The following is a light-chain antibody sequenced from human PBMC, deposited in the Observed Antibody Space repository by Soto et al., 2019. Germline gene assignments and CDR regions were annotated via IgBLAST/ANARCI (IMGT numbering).Light chain of an antibody. J-gene: IGKJ4*01. V-gene: IGKV3-11*01. CDR2: AAS. Sequence: EIVLTQSPATLALSPGEIATLSCSASQTVSITYLTWYQQKPGQAPRLLIYAASTRATGIPARFSGSGSGTDFTLTISSLEPEDFAVYYCQKRSNWPLNFGGGTKVDIK. CDR1: QTVSITY. CDR3: QKRSNWPLN.